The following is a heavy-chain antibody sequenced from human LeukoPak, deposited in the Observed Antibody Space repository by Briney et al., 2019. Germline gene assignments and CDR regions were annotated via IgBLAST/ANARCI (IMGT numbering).Heavy chain of an antibody. D-gene: IGHD3-22*01. J-gene: IGHJ5*02. CDR3: AKGWLSYYYDSSGYYNVDNWFDP. CDR1: GFTFSSYG. V-gene: IGHV3-30*02. CDR2: IRYDGSNK. Sequence: GGSLRLSCAASGFTFSSYGMHWVRQAPGKGLEWVAFIRYDGSNKYYADSVKGRFTISRDNSKNTLYLQMNSLRAEETAVYYCAKGWLSYYYDSSGYYNVDNWFDPWGQGTLVTVSS.